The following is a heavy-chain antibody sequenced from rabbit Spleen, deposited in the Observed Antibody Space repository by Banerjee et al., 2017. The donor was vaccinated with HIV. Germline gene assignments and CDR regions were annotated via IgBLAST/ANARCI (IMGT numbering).Heavy chain of an antibody. J-gene: IGHJ4*01. CDR1: GFSFSSSYY. D-gene: IGHD1-1*01. CDR2: IYAATAKP. CDR3: ARDLVGVIGWNFYL. Sequence: QEQLEESGGGLVQPEGSLTLTCTASGFSFSSSYYMCWVRQAPGKGLECIACIYAATAKPVYATWAKGRFTISRTSSTTVTLRMTSLTAADTATYFCARDLVGVIGWNFYLWGPGTLVTVS. V-gene: IGHV1S45*01.